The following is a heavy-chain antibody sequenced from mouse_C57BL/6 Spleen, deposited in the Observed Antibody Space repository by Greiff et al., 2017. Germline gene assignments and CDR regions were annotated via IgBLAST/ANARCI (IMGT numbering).Heavy chain of an antibody. CDR3: TSELGGFAY. D-gene: IGHD4-1*01. CDR1: GFSLTNYG. Sequence: VQLVESGPGLVQPSQSLSITCTVSGFSLTNYGVHWVRQSPGKGLEWLGVIWRGGSTAYNAAFMSRLSITKDNSKSQVFFKMNSLQADDTAIYYCTSELGGFAYWGQGPLVTVST. V-gene: IGHV2-5*01. J-gene: IGHJ3*01. CDR2: IWRGGST.